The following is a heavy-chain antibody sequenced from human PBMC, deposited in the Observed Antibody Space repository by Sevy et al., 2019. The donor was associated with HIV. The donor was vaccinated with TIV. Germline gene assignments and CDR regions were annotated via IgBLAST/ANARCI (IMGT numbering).Heavy chain of an antibody. CDR2: ISNSGANI. J-gene: IGHJ4*02. D-gene: IGHD6-19*01. Sequence: WGSLRLSCAASGFTLNDHYMNWMRQAPGKGLEWVSYISNSGANIYYGDSVKGRFSISRDNAKNSLYLQMNSLRAEDTAVYFCARGGYTTGWFVDNWGQGTLVTVSS. V-gene: IGHV3-11*04. CDR1: GFTLNDHY. CDR3: ARGGYTTGWFVDN.